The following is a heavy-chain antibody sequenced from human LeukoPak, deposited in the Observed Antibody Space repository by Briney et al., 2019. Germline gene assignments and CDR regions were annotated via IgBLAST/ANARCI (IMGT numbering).Heavy chain of an antibody. CDR2: IYYSGST. D-gene: IGHD5-24*01. CDR1: GGSISSGGYY. V-gene: IGHV4-31*03. J-gene: IGHJ2*01. Sequence: SQTLSLTCTVSGGSISSGGYYWSWIRQHPGKGLEWIGYIYYSGSTYYNPSLKSRVTISVDTSKNQFSLKLSSVTAADTAVYCARRSGLQKEYWYFDLWGRGTLVTVSS. CDR3: ARRSGLQKEYWYFDL.